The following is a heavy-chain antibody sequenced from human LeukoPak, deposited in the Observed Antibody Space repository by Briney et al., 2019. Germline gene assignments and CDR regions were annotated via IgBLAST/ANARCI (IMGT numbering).Heavy chain of an antibody. CDR3: ARGLGEGWFDP. V-gene: IGHV4-34*01. CDR2: INHSGST. CDR1: GGSFSGYY. Sequence: SETLSLTCAVSGGSFSGYYWNWIRQPPGKGLEWIGEINHSGSTNYNPSLKSRVTISVDTSKNQFSLKLSSVTAADTAVYYCARGLGEGWFDPWGQGTLVTVSS. J-gene: IGHJ5*02.